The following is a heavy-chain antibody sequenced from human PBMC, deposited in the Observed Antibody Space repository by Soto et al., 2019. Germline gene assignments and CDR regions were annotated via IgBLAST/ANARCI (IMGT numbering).Heavy chain of an antibody. V-gene: IGHV5-51*01. J-gene: IGHJ6*02. CDR3: TRPRAKEIGDNYYYYGMDV. CDR1: GYALSGYW. Sequence: GESLNISCQSSGYALSGYWLALVRQTPGKGLELMGIIYPDDSDTTYSPSFRGQVIISAASSINTAYLQWNTLRASDTAIYYCTRPRAKEIGDNYYYYGMDVWAQRTTVTVSS. CDR2: IYPDDSDT. D-gene: IGHD2-21*02.